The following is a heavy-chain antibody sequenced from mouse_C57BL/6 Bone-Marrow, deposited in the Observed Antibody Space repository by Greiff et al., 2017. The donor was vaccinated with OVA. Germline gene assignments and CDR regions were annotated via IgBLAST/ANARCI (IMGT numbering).Heavy chain of an antibody. D-gene: IGHD2-5*01. Sequence: QVQLQQPGAELVMPGASVKLSCKASGYTFTSYWMHWVKQRPGQGLEWIGELDPSASYTNNNQKFKGKSTLTVDKTASTANMQISRLTSEDTAVYDCESSYYSNAWCEDWGKGTLVTVAA. CDR1: GYTFTSYW. CDR2: LDPSASYT. CDR3: ESSYYSNAWCED. J-gene: IGHJ3*01. V-gene: IGHV1-69*01.